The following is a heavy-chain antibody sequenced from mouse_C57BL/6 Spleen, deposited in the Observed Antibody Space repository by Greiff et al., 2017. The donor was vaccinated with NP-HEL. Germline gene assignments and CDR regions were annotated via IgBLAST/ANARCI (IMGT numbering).Heavy chain of an antibody. CDR3: ARSDYGSSLNV. D-gene: IGHD1-1*01. V-gene: IGHV1-52*01. J-gene: IGHJ1*03. Sequence: QVQLKQSGAELVRPGSSVKLSCKASGYTFTSYWMHWVKQRPIQGLEWIGNIDPSDSETHYNQKFKDKATLTVDKSSSTAYMQLSSLTSEDSAVYYCARSDYGSSLNVWGTGTTVTVSS. CDR1: GYTFTSYW. CDR2: IDPSDSET.